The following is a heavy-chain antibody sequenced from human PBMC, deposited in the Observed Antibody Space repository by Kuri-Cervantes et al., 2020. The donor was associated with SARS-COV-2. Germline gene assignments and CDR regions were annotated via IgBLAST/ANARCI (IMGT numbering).Heavy chain of an antibody. CDR1: GFTFTSYS. D-gene: IGHD3-3*01. CDR3: ARDQAYFVGVVRRGGVYYYYGMDV. CDR2: ISYAGSNK. J-gene: IGHJ6*02. V-gene: IGHV3-30-3*01. Sequence: GRSLRLSCVASGFTFTSYSTDWVRQAPGKGREWVAVISYAGSNKSYPASVKGRFTISRDNSTNTLYLQMNSLRAEDTAVYYCARDQAYFVGVVRRGGVYYYYGMDVWGQGTTVTVSS.